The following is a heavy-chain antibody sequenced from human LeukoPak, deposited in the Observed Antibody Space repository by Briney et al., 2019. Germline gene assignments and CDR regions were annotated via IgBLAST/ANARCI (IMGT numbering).Heavy chain of an antibody. CDR1: GLTFSTFP. CDR3: AKDRGY. J-gene: IGHJ4*02. Sequence: PGGSLRLSCAAFGLTFSTFPMTWVRQAPGKGLEWVSAISASGGDTYYADSVKGRFTISRDNSKNTLYLQMNSLRADDTAVYYCAKDRGYWGQGTLVTVSS. CDR2: ISASGGDT. V-gene: IGHV3-23*01.